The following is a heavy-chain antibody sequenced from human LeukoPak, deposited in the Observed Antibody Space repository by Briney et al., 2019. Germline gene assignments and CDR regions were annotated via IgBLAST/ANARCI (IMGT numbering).Heavy chain of an antibody. J-gene: IGHJ4*02. Sequence: GGSLRLSCAASGFTFSGYPIHWVRQAPGKGLEWVAVISYDGSNKYYADSVKGRFTISRDNSKNTLYLQMNSLRAEDTAVYYCARDADYYDSSGYYYAWGQGTLVTVSS. CDR3: ARDADYYDSSGYYYA. V-gene: IGHV3-30-3*01. CDR2: ISYDGSNK. D-gene: IGHD3-22*01. CDR1: GFTFSGYP.